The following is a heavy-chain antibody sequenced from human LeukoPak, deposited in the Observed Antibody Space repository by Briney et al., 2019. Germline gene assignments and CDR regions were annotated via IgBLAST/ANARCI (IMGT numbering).Heavy chain of an antibody. CDR1: GFTFSNAW. CDR2: IKRTTDGGTT. V-gene: IGHV3-15*01. D-gene: IGHD5-12*01. CDR3: SHLIVDTSDWFDS. Sequence: GGSLSLSCAASGFTFSNAWMTWVRQAPGKGLEWVGRIKRTTDGGTTAYAAPVKGRFTISRDDSKNTLYLQMNGLKTEDTAVYYCSHLIVDTSDWFDSCGQGTLVTVSS. J-gene: IGHJ5*01.